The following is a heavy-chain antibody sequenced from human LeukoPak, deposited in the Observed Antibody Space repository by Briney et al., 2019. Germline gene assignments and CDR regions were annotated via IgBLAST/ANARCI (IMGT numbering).Heavy chain of an antibody. Sequence: ASVKVSCKASGYTFTSYDTNWVRQATGQGLEWMGWMNPNSGNTGYAQKFQGRVTMTRNTSISTAYMELSSLRSEDTAVYYCARGGYCSGGSCYSFPYYYYYYGMDVWGQGTTVTVSS. J-gene: IGHJ6*02. CDR3: ARGGYCSGGSCYSFPYYYYYYGMDV. D-gene: IGHD2-15*01. V-gene: IGHV1-8*01. CDR1: GYTFTSYD. CDR2: MNPNSGNT.